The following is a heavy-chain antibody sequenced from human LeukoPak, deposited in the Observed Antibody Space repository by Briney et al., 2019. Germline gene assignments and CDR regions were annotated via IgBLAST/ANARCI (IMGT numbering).Heavy chain of an antibody. J-gene: IGHJ4*02. Sequence: SETLSLTCTVSGGSISSYYWSWIRQPPGKGLEWIGSIYYSGSTYYNPSLKSRVTISVDTSKNQFSLKLSSVTAADTAVYYCALSLVTIFGVVIPFDYWGQGTLVTVSS. CDR2: IYYSGST. CDR1: GGSISSYY. V-gene: IGHV4-39*07. D-gene: IGHD3-3*01. CDR3: ALSLVTIFGVVIPFDY.